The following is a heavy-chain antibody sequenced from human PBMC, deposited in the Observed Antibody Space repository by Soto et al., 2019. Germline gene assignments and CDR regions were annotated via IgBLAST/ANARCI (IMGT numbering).Heavy chain of an antibody. D-gene: IGHD2-21*01. V-gene: IGHV3-23*01. CDR2: ISGSGDRT. Sequence: XXGKGLDWLSSISGSGDRTFYADSVKGRFTISRDTSKNMLYLQMNSLRAEDTAVYYCAKIGVMNSLDMWFDSWGQGTLVTVSA. J-gene: IGHJ5*01. CDR3: AKIGVMNSLDMWFDS.